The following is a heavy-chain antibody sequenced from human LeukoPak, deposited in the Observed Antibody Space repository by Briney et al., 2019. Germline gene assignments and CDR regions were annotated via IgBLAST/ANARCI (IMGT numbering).Heavy chain of an antibody. Sequence: GGSLRLSCAVSGFTFSSYGMSWVRQAPGKGLEWVSGISNSGGSTYYADSVKGRFTISRDNSKNTLYLQMNSLRAEDTAVYYCAKVGLRLGGDCWGQGTLVTVSS. CDR3: AKVGLRLGGDC. D-gene: IGHD4-17*01. J-gene: IGHJ4*02. CDR1: GFTFSSYG. CDR2: ISNSGGST. V-gene: IGHV3-23*01.